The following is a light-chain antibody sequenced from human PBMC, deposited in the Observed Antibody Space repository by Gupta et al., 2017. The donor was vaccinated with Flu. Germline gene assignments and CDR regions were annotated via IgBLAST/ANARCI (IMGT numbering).Light chain of an antibody. Sequence: ERVMTQSPVTLSVSPGERATLSCRASQSLNSNLAWYQQKPGQAPRLLIYGASTRATGVPARFSGSGSGTEFTLTINSLQSEDFAVYYCQQYKNWPPTFGGGTKVEF. V-gene: IGKV3-15*01. CDR3: QQYKNWPPT. CDR2: GAS. J-gene: IGKJ4*01. CDR1: QSLNSN.